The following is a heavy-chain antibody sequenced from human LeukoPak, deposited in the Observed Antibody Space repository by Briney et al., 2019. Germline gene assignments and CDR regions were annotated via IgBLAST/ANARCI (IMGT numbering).Heavy chain of an antibody. D-gene: IGHD1-26*01. CDR2: IYYSGST. Sequence: SETLSLTCTVSGGSISSSGYYWGWIRQPPGKGLEWIGSIYYSGSTYYNPSIKSRVTMLVDRSKHQFSLKLSSVTAADTAVYYCASGPVLVGAPLFDYWGQGTLVTVSS. J-gene: IGHJ4*02. CDR3: ASGPVLVGAPLFDY. CDR1: GGSISSSGYY. V-gene: IGHV4-39*07.